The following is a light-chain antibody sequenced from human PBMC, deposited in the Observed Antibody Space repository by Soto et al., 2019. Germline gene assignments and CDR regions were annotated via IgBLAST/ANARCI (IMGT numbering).Light chain of an antibody. CDR2: EVS. CDR1: SSDVGGYNY. V-gene: IGLV2-14*01. Sequence: QSVLTQPASVSGSPGQSITISCTGTSSDVGGYNYVSWYQQHPGKAPKLMIYEVSNRPSGVSNRFSGSQSGNTASLTISGLQAEDEADYCCSSYTSSSTRVFGTGTKVTVL. CDR3: SSYTSSSTRV. J-gene: IGLJ1*01.